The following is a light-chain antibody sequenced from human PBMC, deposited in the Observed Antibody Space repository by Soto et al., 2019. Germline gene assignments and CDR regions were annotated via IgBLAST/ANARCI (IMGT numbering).Light chain of an antibody. V-gene: IGKV3-20*01. CDR1: QSVSSSF. CDR3: QQYGSSPLT. J-gene: IGKJ4*01. Sequence: EIVLTQSPGTLSLSPGERATLSCRASQSVSSSFLAWYQQKPGQAPRLLIYGASSRATGIPVRFSGSGSETYFTLTIRRLEPEDFAVYYCQQYGSSPLTFGGGTKVEIK. CDR2: GAS.